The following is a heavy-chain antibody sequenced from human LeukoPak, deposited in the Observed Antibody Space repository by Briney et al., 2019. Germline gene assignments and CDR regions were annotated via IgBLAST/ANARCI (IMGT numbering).Heavy chain of an antibody. CDR1: GGTFSSYA. CDR3: ARGRYTAMVTDAFDI. J-gene: IGHJ3*02. Sequence: SVKVSCKASGGTFSSYAISWVRQAPGQGLEWMGGIIPIFGTANYAQKFQGRVTITTDESTSTAYMELSSLRSEDTAVYYCARGRYTAMVTDAFDIWGQGTMVTVSS. D-gene: IGHD5-18*01. CDR2: IIPIFGTA. V-gene: IGHV1-69*05.